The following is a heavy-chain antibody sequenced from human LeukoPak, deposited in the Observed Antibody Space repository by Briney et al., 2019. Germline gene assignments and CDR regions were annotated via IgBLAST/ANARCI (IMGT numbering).Heavy chain of an antibody. D-gene: IGHD6-13*01. CDR3: ARVTGYVMEDYFDY. Sequence: PSETLSLTCTASGGSISSYYWSWIRQPAGKGLEWIGRIDTSGNTNYKPSLKSRVTMSVDTSKKQFSLKLSSVTAADTAVYYCARVTGYVMEDYFDYWGQGTLVTVSS. V-gene: IGHV4-4*07. J-gene: IGHJ4*02. CDR1: GGSISSYY. CDR2: IDTSGNT.